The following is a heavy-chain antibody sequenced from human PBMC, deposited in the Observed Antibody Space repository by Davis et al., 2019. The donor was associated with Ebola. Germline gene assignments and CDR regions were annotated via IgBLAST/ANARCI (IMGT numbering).Heavy chain of an antibody. CDR1: DFIVSDKY. J-gene: IGHJ4*02. CDR2: IYRDGRT. Sequence: GESLKISCAASDFIVSDKYMSWVRQAPGKGPEWVSVIYRDGRTYYADSVKGRFTISRDNAKNSLYLQMNSLRDEDTAVYYCAREGDYYDSSGYYGYWGQGTLVTVSS. CDR3: AREGDYYDSSGYYGY. V-gene: IGHV3-53*01. D-gene: IGHD3-22*01.